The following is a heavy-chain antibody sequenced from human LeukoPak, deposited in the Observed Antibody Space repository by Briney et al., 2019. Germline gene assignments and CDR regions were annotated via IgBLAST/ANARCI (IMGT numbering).Heavy chain of an antibody. CDR1: GGSISSSSYY. D-gene: IGHD3-10*01. V-gene: IGHV4-39*01. CDR2: IYYSGST. CDR3: ARLVGSSYYYYYMDV. J-gene: IGHJ6*03. Sequence: PSETLSLTCTVSGGSISSSSYYWGWIRQPPGKGLEWIGSIYYSGSTYYNPSLKSRVTISVDTSKNQFSLKLSSVTAADTAVYYCARLVGSSYYYYYMDVWGKGTTVTVSS.